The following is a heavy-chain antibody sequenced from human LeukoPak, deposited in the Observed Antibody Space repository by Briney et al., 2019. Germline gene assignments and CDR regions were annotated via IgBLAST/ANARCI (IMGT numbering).Heavy chain of an antibody. CDR1: GFTFSSYW. CDR3: ARVRRYYGSGSSIDY. V-gene: IGHV3-74*01. D-gene: IGHD3-10*01. Sequence: GGSLRLSCAASGFTFSSYWMHWVRQAPGKGLVWVSHINSDGSSTNYADSVKGRFTISRDNAKNTLYLQMNSLRAEDTAVYYCARVRRYYGSGSSIDYWGQGTLVTVSS. CDR2: INSDGSST. J-gene: IGHJ4*02.